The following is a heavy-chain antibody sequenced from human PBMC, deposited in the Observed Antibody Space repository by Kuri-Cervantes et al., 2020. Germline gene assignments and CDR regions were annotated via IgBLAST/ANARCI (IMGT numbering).Heavy chain of an antibody. CDR2: IYHSGST. Sequence: SETLSLTCAVSGYSISNNYYWGWIRQPPGKGLEWIGSIYHSGSTYYNPSLKSRVTISVDTSKNQFSLKLSSVTAADTAVYYCARGIPLLRYFDWLSYFDYWGQGTLVTVSS. J-gene: IGHJ4*02. CDR1: GYSISNNYY. V-gene: IGHV4-38-2*01. D-gene: IGHD3-9*01. CDR3: ARGIPLLRYFDWLSYFDY.